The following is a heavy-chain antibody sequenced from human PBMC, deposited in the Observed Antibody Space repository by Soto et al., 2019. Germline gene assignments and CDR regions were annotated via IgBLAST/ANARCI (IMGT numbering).Heavy chain of an antibody. CDR1: GGSFSGYY. CDR3: ARNGSYYDFWSGYYFGGGMAV. V-gene: IGHV4-34*01. D-gene: IGHD3-3*01. J-gene: IGHJ6*02. Sequence: QVQLQQWGAGLLKPSETLSLTCAVYGGSFSGYYWSWIRQPPGKGLAWSGEINHRGSTNYNPSLKRRVTISVDTSKNQFSLKLSSVTAADTAVYYCARNGSYYDFWSGYYFGGGMAVWGQGTTVTVSS. CDR2: INHRGST.